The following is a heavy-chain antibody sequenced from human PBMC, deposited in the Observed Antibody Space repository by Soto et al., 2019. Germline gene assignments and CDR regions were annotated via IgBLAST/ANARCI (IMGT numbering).Heavy chain of an antibody. CDR2: ISGSGGST. CDR1: GFTFSSYA. D-gene: IGHD6-25*01. Sequence: EVQLLESGGGLVQPGGSLRLSCAASGFTFSSYAMSWVRQAPGKGLEWVSAISGSGGSTYYADTVKGRFTSSRANSKTTLYLQMTSLRAEDTAVYYCAKDRLDLPGSGFHPWGQGTLVTGSS. V-gene: IGHV3-23*01. CDR3: AKDRLDLPGSGFHP. J-gene: IGHJ5*02.